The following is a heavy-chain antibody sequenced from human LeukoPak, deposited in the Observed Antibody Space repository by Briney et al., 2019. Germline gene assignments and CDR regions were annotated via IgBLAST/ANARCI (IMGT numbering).Heavy chain of an antibody. V-gene: IGHV3-23*01. Sequence: GGSLRLSCVASGFTFSSYALNWVRQTPGKGLEWVSTISGSGASTYYADAVRGRFTISRDNPRNTLQLQMNSLRAEDTAVYYCAKGRGAAAADGMDAWGQGTTVTVPS. CDR1: GFTFSSYA. CDR3: AKGRGAAAADGMDA. CDR2: ISGSGAST. D-gene: IGHD6-25*01. J-gene: IGHJ6*02.